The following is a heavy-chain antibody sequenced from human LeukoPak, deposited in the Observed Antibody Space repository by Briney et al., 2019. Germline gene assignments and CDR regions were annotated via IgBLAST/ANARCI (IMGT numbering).Heavy chain of an antibody. CDR3: ARGRRMITVTSLAFDI. V-gene: IGHV3-33*01. D-gene: IGHD4-11*01. Sequence: GGSLRLSCAASGCTFSSYGMHWVRQAPGKGLEWVAVIWYDGSNKYYADSVKGRFTISRDNSKNTLYLQMNSLRAEDTAVYYCARGRRMITVTSLAFDIWGQGTMVTVSS. CDR1: GCTFSSYG. CDR2: IWYDGSNK. J-gene: IGHJ3*02.